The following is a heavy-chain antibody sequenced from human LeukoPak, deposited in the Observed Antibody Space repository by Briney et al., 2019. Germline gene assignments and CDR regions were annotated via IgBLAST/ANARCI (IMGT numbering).Heavy chain of an antibody. CDR2: IKSKTDGGTT. CDR3: TTEDRSTNGDPGYYFDY. CDR1: GFTFSSYA. J-gene: IGHJ4*02. V-gene: IGHV3-15*01. Sequence: GGSLRLSCAASGFTFSSYAMSWVRQAPGKGLEWVGRIKSKTDGGTTDYAAPVKGRFTISRDDSKNTLYLQMNSLKTEDTAVYYCTTEDRSTNGDPGYYFDYWGQGTLVTVSS. D-gene: IGHD2-8*01.